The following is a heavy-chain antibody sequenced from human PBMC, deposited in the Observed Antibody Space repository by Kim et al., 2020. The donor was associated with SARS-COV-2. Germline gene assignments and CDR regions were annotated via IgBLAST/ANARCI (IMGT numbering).Heavy chain of an antibody. Sequence: GGSLRLSCAASGFTFSTYAMNWVRQAPGKGLEWVLLITDGGGNTYYADSVKGRFTISRDNSKNTLFLQMHSLRADDTAIYYCAKGYSENSPPFNYWGQEPWSPSPQ. V-gene: IGHV3-23*01. CDR3: AKGYSENSPPFNY. CDR2: ITDGGGNT. CDR1: GFTFSTYA. D-gene: IGHD1-26*01. J-gene: IGHJ4*01.